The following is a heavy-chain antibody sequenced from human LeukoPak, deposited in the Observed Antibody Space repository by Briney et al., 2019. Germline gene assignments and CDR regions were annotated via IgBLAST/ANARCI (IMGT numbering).Heavy chain of an antibody. J-gene: IGHJ4*02. CDR2: IIPLFGTA. CDR1: GGTFSSYA. V-gene: IGHV1-69*13. D-gene: IGHD2-21*01. CDR3: VIPSPHDY. Sequence: SVKVSCKASGGTFSSYAISWVRQAPGQGLDWMGGIIPLFGTAHYAQKFQGRVTITADESTSTAYMELSSLRSEDTAVYYCVIPSPHDYWGQGTLVTVSS.